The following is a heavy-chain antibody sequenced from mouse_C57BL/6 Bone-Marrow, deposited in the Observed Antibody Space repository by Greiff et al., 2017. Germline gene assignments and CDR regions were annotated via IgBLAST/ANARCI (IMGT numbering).Heavy chain of an antibody. D-gene: IGHD2-5*01. CDR2: IYPGSGNT. J-gene: IGHJ4*01. CDR1: GYTFTDYY. V-gene: IGHV1-76*01. Sequence: LKESGADLVRPGASVKLSCKASGYTFTDYYINWVKQRPGQGLEWIARIYPGSGNTYYNEKFKGKATLTAEKSSSTAYMQLSSLTSEDSAVYFCARWAYSNFYYAMDYWGQGASVTVSS. CDR3: ARWAYSNFYYAMDY.